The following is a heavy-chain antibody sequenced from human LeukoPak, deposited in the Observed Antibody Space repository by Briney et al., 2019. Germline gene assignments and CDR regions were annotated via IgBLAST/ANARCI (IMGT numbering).Heavy chain of an antibody. CDR2: MYPGDSDT. D-gene: IGHD3-10*01. V-gene: IGHV5-51*01. CDR3: ASGSGSGRYYSEDDY. J-gene: IGHJ4*02. CDR1: GYSFTRYW. Sequence: GESLKISCQGSGYSFTRYWIGWVRQVPGKGLEWMGIMYPGDSDTRYSPAFQGQVTISADKSISTAYLQWSSLKASDTAMYYCASGSGSGRYYSEDDYWGQGTLVTVSS.